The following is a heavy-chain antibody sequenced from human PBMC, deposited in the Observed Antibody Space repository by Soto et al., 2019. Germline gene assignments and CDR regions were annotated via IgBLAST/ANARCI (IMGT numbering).Heavy chain of an antibody. V-gene: IGHV3-23*01. CDR2: ISGGGETT. CDR3: AFNRGSGSYYFDH. J-gene: IGHJ4*02. Sequence: EVQLLESGGGLVQPGGYLRLSCAASGFTFSSYAMWWVRQAPGQGLECVSAISGGGETTYYADSVKVRFTISRDNYKNPLYLPLNSLIAEDTAVYYCAFNRGSGSYYFDHWGQGTLVTVSS. CDR1: GFTFSSYA. D-gene: IGHD3-10*01.